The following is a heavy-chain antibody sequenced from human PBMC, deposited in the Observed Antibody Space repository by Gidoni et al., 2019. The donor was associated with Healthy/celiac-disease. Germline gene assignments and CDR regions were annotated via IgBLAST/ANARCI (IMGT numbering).Heavy chain of an antibody. V-gene: IGHV3-48*01. CDR3: ARETSTYYYDSSGYFHPYYYYGMDV. D-gene: IGHD3-22*01. Sequence: EVQLVESGGGLVQPGGSLRLSCAASGFPLSSDSSNWVRKAPGKGLEWVSYISSSSSTIYYADSVKGRFTISRDNAKNSLYLQMNSLRAEDTAVYYCARETSTYYYDSSGYFHPYYYYGMDVWGQGTTVTVSS. J-gene: IGHJ6*02. CDR1: GFPLSSDS. CDR2: ISSSSSTI.